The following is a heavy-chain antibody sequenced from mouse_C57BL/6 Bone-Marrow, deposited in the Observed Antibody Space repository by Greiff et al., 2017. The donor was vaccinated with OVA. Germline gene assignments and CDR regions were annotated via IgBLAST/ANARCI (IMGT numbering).Heavy chain of an antibody. D-gene: IGHD1-1*01. J-gene: IGHJ1*03. Sequence: VKLQQSGAELMKPGASVKLSCKATGYTFTGYWIEWVKQRPGHGLEWIGEILPGSGSTNYNEKFKGKATFTADTSSNTAYMQLSSLTTEDSAIYYCARNWVITTVVATDWYFDVWGTGTTVTVSS. V-gene: IGHV1-9*01. CDR1: GYTFTGYW. CDR3: ARNWVITTVVATDWYFDV. CDR2: ILPGSGST.